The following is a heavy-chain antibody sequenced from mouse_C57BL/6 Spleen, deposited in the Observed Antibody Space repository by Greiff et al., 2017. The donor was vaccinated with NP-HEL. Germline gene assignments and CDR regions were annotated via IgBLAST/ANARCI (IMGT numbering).Heavy chain of an antibody. CDR3: ARSGLKRDYFDY. D-gene: IGHD1-3*01. Sequence: QVQLKQPGAELVKPGASVKLSCKASGYTFTSYWMHWVKQRPGQGLEWIGMIHPNSGSTNYNEKFKSKATLTVDKSSSTAYMQLSSLTSEDSAVYYCARSGLKRDYFDYWGQGTTLTVSS. V-gene: IGHV1-64*01. CDR2: IHPNSGST. J-gene: IGHJ2*01. CDR1: GYTFTSYW.